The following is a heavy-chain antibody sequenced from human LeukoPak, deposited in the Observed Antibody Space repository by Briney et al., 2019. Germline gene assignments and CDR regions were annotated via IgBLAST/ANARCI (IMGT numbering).Heavy chain of an antibody. D-gene: IGHD6-19*01. Sequence: SQTLSLTCTVPGVSISSGSYYWSWIRQPAGKGLEWIGRIYTSGSTNYNPSLKSRVTISVDTSKNQFSLKLSSVTAADTAVYYCARDLRAKWLVRYYYYMDVWGKGTTITVSS. CDR1: GVSISSGSYY. CDR3: ARDLRAKWLVRYYYYMDV. J-gene: IGHJ6*03. CDR2: IYTSGST. V-gene: IGHV4-61*02.